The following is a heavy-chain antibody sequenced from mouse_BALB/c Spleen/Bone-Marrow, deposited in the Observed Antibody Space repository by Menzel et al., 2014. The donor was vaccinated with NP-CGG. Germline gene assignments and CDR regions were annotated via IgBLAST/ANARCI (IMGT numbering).Heavy chain of an antibody. D-gene: IGHD4-1*01. CDR3: ARNANWLFAY. V-gene: IGHV1-54*01. CDR1: GYAFTNYL. Sequence: VQLQQSGTELVRPGTSVKVSCKASGYAFTNYLIEWVKQRPGQGLEWIGVINPGSGDTSYNEKFRGKATLTADKSSSTAYMQLSSLTSDDSAVYFSARNANWLFAYWGQGTLVTVSA. CDR2: INPGSGDT. J-gene: IGHJ3*01.